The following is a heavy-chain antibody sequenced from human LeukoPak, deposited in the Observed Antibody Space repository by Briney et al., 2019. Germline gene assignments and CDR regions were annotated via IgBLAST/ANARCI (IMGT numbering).Heavy chain of an antibody. CDR3: ATDRDNSDWQKRFDS. D-gene: IGHD2-21*02. CDR2: INQDASEI. V-gene: IGHV3-7*01. J-gene: IGHJ4*02. Sequence: RQAPGKGLEGVGNINQDASEINYVDSVRGRFTISRDNAKNSLHLQMNSLRAEDTAVYYCATDRDNSDWQKRFDSWGQGTLVTVSS.